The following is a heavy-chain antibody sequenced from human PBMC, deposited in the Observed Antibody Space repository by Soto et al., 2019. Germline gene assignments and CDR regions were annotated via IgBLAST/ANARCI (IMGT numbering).Heavy chain of an antibody. CDR3: EREYGSGTYIVDY. V-gene: IGHV4-31*03. CDR2: IYYSGST. CDR1: GGSISSGGYY. D-gene: IGHD3-10*01. J-gene: IGHJ4*02. Sequence: QVQLQESGPGLVKPSQTLSLTCTVSGGSISSGGYYWIWIRQHPGKGLAWIVYIYYSGSTYYNLSLKCRVSISVDTSKNQFSLKLSSVTAADMAVYYCEREYGSGTYIVDYWRQGTLVTVSS.